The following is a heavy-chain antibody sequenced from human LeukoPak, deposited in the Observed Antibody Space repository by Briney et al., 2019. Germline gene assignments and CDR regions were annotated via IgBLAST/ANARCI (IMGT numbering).Heavy chain of an antibody. CDR1: GFTFSNYA. V-gene: IGHV3-23*01. CDR2: ISGSGTST. Sequence: PGESLRLSCAASGFTFSNYAMSWVRQAPGKGLEWVSLISGSGTSTYYADSVKGRFTVSRDRSKNTLHLQMNSLRAEDTAVYYCAKDLRNSGSWDYWGQGALVTVST. J-gene: IGHJ4*02. D-gene: IGHD1-26*01. CDR3: AKDLRNSGSWDY.